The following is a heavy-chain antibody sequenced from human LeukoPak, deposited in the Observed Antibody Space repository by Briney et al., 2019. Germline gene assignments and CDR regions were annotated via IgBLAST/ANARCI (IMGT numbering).Heavy chain of an antibody. CDR3: ARYGSGSNYRDPFDS. CDR1: GFNFDEYA. J-gene: IGHJ4*02. CDR2: IYRDSSVK. V-gene: IGHV3-48*01. D-gene: IGHD3-10*01. Sequence: PGGSLRLACVASGFNFDEYAMNWVRQAPGKGLEWISCIYRDSSVKQYAESVRGRFTVSRDNANNSVSLQMNSLRAEDTAVYFCARYGSGSNYRDPFDSWGQGTLVTVSS.